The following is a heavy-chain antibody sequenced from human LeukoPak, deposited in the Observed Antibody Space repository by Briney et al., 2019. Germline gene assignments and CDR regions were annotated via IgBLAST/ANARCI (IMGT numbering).Heavy chain of an antibody. Sequence: ASVKVSCKVSGYTLTELSMHWVRQAPGKGLEWMGGFDPEDGETIYAQKFQGRVTMTEDTSTDTAYMELSSLRSEDTAVYYCATFDRYNWNDVPPPYWGQGTLVTVSS. J-gene: IGHJ4*02. CDR3: ATFDRYNWNDVPPPY. CDR2: FDPEDGET. D-gene: IGHD1-1*01. V-gene: IGHV1-24*01. CDR1: GYTLTELS.